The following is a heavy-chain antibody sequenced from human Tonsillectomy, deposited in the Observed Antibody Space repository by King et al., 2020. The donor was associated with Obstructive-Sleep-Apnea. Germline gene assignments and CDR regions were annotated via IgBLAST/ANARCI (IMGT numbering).Heavy chain of an antibody. V-gene: IGHV4-34*01. D-gene: IGHD3-22*01. CDR2: INHSGST. J-gene: IGHJ3*02. CDR3: ASTGTYYYDSSGYSTDAFDI. CDR1: GGSFSGYY. Sequence: VQLQQWGAGLLKPSETLSLTCAVYGGSFSGYYWSWIRQPPGKGLEWIGEINHSGSTNYNPSLKSRVTISVDTSKNQFSLKLSSVTAADTAVYYCASTGTYYYDSSGYSTDAFDIWGQGTMVTVSS.